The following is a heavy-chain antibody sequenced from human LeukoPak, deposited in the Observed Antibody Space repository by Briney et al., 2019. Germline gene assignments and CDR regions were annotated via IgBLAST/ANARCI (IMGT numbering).Heavy chain of an antibody. D-gene: IGHD3-3*01. CDR2: INTNTGNP. CDR1: GYTFTSYA. V-gene: IGHV7-4-1*02. Sequence: ASVKVSCKASGYTFTSYAMNWVRQAPGQGLEWMGWINTNTGNPTYAQGFTGRFVLSLDTSVSTAYLQISSLKAEDTAVYYCARGTAPGYFFGVVYDYYYGMDVWGQGTTVTVSS. J-gene: IGHJ6*02. CDR3: ARGTAPGYFFGVVYDYYYGMDV.